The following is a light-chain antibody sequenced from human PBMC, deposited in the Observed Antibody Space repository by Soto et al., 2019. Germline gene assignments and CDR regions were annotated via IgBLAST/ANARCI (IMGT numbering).Light chain of an antibody. V-gene: IGKV3-11*01. J-gene: IGKJ1*01. CDR2: DAS. CDR3: HQCSNWTRA. CDR1: QSVSNY. Sequence: EVAKNTSTVPSVPEECASLWSRASQSVSNYLAWYQQKPGKAPRLLIYDASNRATGIPARFSGSGSGTDFTLTISSLKPDDFAFYYWHQCSNWTRAFGQGTKVDIK.